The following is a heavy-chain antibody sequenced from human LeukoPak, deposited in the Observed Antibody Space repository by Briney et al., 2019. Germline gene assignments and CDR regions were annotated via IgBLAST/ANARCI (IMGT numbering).Heavy chain of an antibody. CDR2: IYYSGST. CDR3: ARGPWLGYCSGGSCYNDHGNWFDP. CDR1: GGSISSSSYY. V-gene: IGHV4-39*07. J-gene: IGHJ5*02. Sequence: PSATLSLTCTVSGGSISSSSYYWGWIRQPPGKGLEWIGSIYYSGSTYYNPSLKSRVTISVDTSKTQFSLKLSSVTAADTAVYYCARGPWLGYCSGGSCYNDHGNWFDPWGQGTLVTVSS. D-gene: IGHD2-15*01.